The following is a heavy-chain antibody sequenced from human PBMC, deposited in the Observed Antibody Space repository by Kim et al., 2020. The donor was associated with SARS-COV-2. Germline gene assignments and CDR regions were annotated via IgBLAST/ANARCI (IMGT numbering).Heavy chain of an antibody. V-gene: IGHV3-23*01. CDR3: AKGITMVPNWFDP. D-gene: IGHD3-10*01. J-gene: IGHJ5*02. Sequence: YADSVKGRFTISRDNSKNTLYLQMNSLRAEDTAVYYCAKGITMVPNWFDPWGQGTLVTVSS.